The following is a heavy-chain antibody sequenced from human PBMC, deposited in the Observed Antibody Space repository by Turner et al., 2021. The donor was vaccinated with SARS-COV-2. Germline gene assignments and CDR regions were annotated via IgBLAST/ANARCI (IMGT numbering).Heavy chain of an antibody. Sequence: QVLLQASGPGLVKPSETLSLTCTVSGASISSNYWAWIRQPPGKRLEWIGYIYYRGSTNYHPSLKSRVTISVDTSKNQFSLKLTSVTAADTAVYFCARELPNNWFDPWGQGTLVTVSS. J-gene: IGHJ5*02. CDR3: ARELPNNWFDP. CDR2: IYYRGST. CDR1: GASISSNY. V-gene: IGHV4-59*01.